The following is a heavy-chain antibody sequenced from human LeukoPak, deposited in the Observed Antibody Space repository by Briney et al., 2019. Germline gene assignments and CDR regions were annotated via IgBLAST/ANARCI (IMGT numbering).Heavy chain of an antibody. D-gene: IGHD5-12*01. Sequence: GGSLRLSCAASGFTFSSYAIHWVRQAPGKGLEWVAVISYDGSNKYYADSVKGRFTISRDNSKNTLYLQMNSLRAEDTAVYYCARGPSGYHNTGGQGTLVTVSS. V-gene: IGHV3-30*14. CDR1: GFTFSSYA. J-gene: IGHJ4*02. CDR2: ISYDGSNK. CDR3: ARGPSGYHNT.